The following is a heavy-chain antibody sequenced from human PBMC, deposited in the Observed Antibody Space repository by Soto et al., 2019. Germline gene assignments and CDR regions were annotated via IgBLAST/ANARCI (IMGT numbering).Heavy chain of an antibody. Sequence: GGSLRLSCSASGFISRSYAMHWVRPAPDKGLEWVAVIWYDGNNEYYADSVRGRFTISRDNSKNTLYLQMNTLRAEDTAVYYCVSARCSGGSCPIDYWGQGTLVTVSS. CDR2: IWYDGNNE. V-gene: IGHV3-33*01. CDR3: VSARCSGGSCPIDY. D-gene: IGHD2-15*01. CDR1: GFISRSYA. J-gene: IGHJ4*02.